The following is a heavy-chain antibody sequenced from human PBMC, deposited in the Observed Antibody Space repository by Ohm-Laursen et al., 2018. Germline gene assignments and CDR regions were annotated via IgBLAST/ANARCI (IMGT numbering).Heavy chain of an antibody. V-gene: IGHV3-23*01. J-gene: IGHJ4*02. CDR3: AKDKVIVVPTPSYYFDY. CDR2: ISGSGGST. Sequence: SLRLSCAASGFTFSSYAMSWVRQAPGKGLEWVSAISGSGGSTYYADSVKGRFTISRDNSKNTLYLQMNSLRAEGTAVYYCAKDKVIVVPTPSYYFDYWGQGTLVTVSS. D-gene: IGHD2-2*01. CDR1: GFTFSSYA.